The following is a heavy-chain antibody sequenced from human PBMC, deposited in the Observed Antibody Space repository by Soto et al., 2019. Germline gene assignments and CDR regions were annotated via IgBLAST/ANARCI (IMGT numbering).Heavy chain of an antibody. V-gene: IGHV4-30-4*01. CDR2: IYYSGST. CDR3: ARDRLNEYQLGMDV. D-gene: IGHD2-2*01. J-gene: IGHJ6*02. CDR1: GGSISSGDYY. Sequence: QVQLQESGPGLVKPSQTLSLTCTVSGGSISSGDYYWSWLRQPPGKGLEWIGYIYYSGSTYYNPSLKSRVNIFVDTSKNHFSLKLSSVTAADTAVDYCARDRLNEYQLGMDVWGQGTTVTVSS.